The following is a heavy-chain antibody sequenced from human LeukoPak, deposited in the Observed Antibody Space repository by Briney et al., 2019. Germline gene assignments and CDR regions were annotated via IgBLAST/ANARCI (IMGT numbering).Heavy chain of an antibody. J-gene: IGHJ4*02. Sequence: SGGSLRLSCAASGFTFSNAWVTWVRQAPGKGLEWVGRSKSKTDGGTTDYGAPVKGRFSISRDDSKSTLYLQMNSLKTEDTAVYYCATDGYCSAGSCYSYDNWGQGTLVTVSP. D-gene: IGHD2-15*01. CDR3: ATDGYCSAGSCYSYDN. CDR1: GFTFSNAW. CDR2: SKSKTDGGTT. V-gene: IGHV3-15*01.